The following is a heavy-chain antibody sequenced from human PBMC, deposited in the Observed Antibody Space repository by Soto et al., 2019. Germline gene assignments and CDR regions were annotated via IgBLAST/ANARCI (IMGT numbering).Heavy chain of an antibody. CDR2: IIPMFSTP. J-gene: IGHJ6*02. CDR1: GGNFRSEA. CDR3: ARAQFSDILTADDQPFDV. D-gene: IGHD3-9*01. V-gene: IGHV1-69*13. Sequence: GASVKVSCKASGGNFRSEAISWVRQAPGHGLEWMGRIIPMFSTPHYAPELQGRVTIIADESTTTVYMEMRGLTYDDTAVYYCARAQFSDILTADDQPFDVWGQGTSVTVSS.